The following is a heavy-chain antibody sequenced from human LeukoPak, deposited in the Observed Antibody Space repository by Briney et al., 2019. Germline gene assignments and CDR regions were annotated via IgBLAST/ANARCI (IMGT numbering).Heavy chain of an antibody. CDR1: AFTLSSYA. J-gene: IGHJ5*02. CDR2: ISYDGSNK. D-gene: IGHD6-13*01. V-gene: IGHV3-30-3*01. CDR3: ARDKVSSSRYEGGEWFDP. Sequence: PRRSRRLSCAASAFTLSSYAMHWVRQAPRKGLESVEVISYDGSNKYYADSVKGRFTISRDNSKNTLYLQMNSLRAEDTAVYYCARDKVSSSRYEGGEWFDPWGQGTLVTVSS.